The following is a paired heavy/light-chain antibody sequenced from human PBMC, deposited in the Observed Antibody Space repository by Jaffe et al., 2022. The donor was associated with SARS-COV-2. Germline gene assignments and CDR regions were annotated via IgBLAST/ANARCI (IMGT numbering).Heavy chain of an antibody. CDR2: TSYDGTSK. V-gene: IGHV3-30-3*01. CDR3: ARDTSGRIGGRLDL. D-gene: IGHD3-10*01. J-gene: IGHJ5*02. CDR1: GFIFSNYA. Sequence: QVQLVESGGGVVQPGRSLRLSCTSSGFIFSNYAMHWVRQAPGKGLEWVAVTSYDGTSKYYAESVKGRFTISRDNSKNTVFLQINSLRGDDTAVYYCARDTSGRIGGRLDLWGQGALVTVSS.
Light chain of an antibody. Sequence: DIQMTQSPSSLSASVGDRVTITCQASQDISTQLNWFQQKPGKAPKMLIYDASELQRGVPSRFSGIGSGTDFSLTISSLQPEDFGTYYCQQYDNVPLTFGGGTKVEIK. V-gene: IGKV1-33*01. J-gene: IGKJ4*01. CDR2: DAS. CDR3: QQYDNVPLT. CDR1: QDISTQ.